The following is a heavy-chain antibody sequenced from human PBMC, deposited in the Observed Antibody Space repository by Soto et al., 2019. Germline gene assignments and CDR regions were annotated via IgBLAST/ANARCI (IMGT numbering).Heavy chain of an antibody. D-gene: IGHD1-26*01. CDR3: ARDRLLGNSFDY. Sequence: QVQLVESGGGVVQPGRSLRLSCAASGFTFSNYGMHWVRQAPGKGLEWVAVIWYDGSNKYYADSVTGRFTISRDPSKSTLYLQMNSLRAEHTAVYYCARDRLLGNSFDYWGQGSLVTVSS. CDR1: GFTFSNYG. CDR2: IWYDGSNK. V-gene: IGHV3-33*01. J-gene: IGHJ4*02.